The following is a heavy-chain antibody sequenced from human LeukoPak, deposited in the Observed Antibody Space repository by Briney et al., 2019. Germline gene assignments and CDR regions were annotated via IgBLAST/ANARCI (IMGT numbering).Heavy chain of an antibody. V-gene: IGHV3-23*01. CDR2: VIGSYT. Sequence: GGSLRLSCAASGFTFSSYVMSWVRQAPGEGLEWVSAVIGSYTYYANSVKGRFTISRDNSKNTLFLEMNSLRAGDTAVYYCAKGSSSSRQYYFDSWGLGTLVIVSS. J-gene: IGHJ4*02. CDR1: GFTFSSYV. CDR3: AKGSSSSRQYYFDS. D-gene: IGHD6-13*01.